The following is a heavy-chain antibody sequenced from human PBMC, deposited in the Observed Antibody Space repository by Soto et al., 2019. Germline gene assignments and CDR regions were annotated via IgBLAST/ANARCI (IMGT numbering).Heavy chain of an antibody. Sequence: PGGSLRLSCTASGFTFGDYAMSWFRQAPGKGLEWVGFIRSKAYGGTTEYAASVKGRFTISRDDSKSIAYLQMNSLKTEDTAVYYCTRCGDRFGVPAAPYYYYYYMDVWGKGTTVTVSS. CDR1: GFTFGDYA. D-gene: IGHD2-2*01. CDR2: IRSKAYGGTT. V-gene: IGHV3-49*03. CDR3: TRCGDRFGVPAAPYYYYYYMDV. J-gene: IGHJ6*03.